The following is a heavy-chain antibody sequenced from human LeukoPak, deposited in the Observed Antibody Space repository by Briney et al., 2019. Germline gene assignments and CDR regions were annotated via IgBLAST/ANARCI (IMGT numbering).Heavy chain of an antibody. Sequence: PGGSLRLSCAASGFTFSSYAMHWVRQAPGKGLEYVSAISSNGGSTYYANSVKGRFIISRDNSKNTLYLQMGSLRAEDMAVYYCARESPGIAVAGILDYWGQGTLVTVSS. D-gene: IGHD6-19*01. CDR1: GFTFSSYA. CDR3: ARESPGIAVAGILDY. V-gene: IGHV3-64*01. CDR2: ISSNGGST. J-gene: IGHJ4*02.